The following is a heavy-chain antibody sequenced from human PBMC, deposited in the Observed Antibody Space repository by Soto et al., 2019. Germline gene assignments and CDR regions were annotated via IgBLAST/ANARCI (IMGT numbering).Heavy chain of an antibody. J-gene: IGHJ6*02. Sequence: ASVKVSCKASGYTFTGYYMHWVRQAPGQGLEWMGWINPNSGGTNYAQKFQGRVTMTRDTSISTAYMELSRLRSDDTAVYYCASTMIGPEYYYYYGMDVWGQGTTVT. V-gene: IGHV1-2*02. D-gene: IGHD3-22*01. CDR3: ASTMIGPEYYYYYGMDV. CDR1: GYTFTGYY. CDR2: INPNSGGT.